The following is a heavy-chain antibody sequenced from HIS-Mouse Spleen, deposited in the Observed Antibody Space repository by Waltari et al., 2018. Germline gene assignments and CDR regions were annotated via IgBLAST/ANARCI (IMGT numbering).Heavy chain of an antibody. D-gene: IGHD2-2*01. CDR1: GFTFSSYA. Sequence: QVQLVESGGGVVQPGRSLRLSCAASGFTFSSYAMHWVRQAPGKGLEWVAVISYDGSNKYYADSVKGRFTISRENSKNTLYLQMNSLRAEDTAVYYCGGVVQYQLLFDGHDAFDIWGQGTMVTVSS. CDR2: ISYDGSNK. CDR3: GGVVQYQLLFDGHDAFDI. V-gene: IGHV3-30-3*01. J-gene: IGHJ3*02.